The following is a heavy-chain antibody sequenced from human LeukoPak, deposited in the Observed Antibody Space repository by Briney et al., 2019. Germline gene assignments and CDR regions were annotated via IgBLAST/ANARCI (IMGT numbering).Heavy chain of an antibody. V-gene: IGHV4-39*01. D-gene: IGHD3-9*01. CDR1: GGSISSNTYY. Sequence: SETLSLTCTVSGGSISSNTYYWGWIRQPPGKGLEWTVSIYYSGSTYYNPSRKSRVTISADTSKNQFSLKLSSVTAADTAVYYCARRTAIYDILTGYYHMGSQTFDHWGQGTLVTVSS. J-gene: IGHJ5*02. CDR2: IYYSGST. CDR3: ARRTAIYDILTGYYHMGSQTFDH.